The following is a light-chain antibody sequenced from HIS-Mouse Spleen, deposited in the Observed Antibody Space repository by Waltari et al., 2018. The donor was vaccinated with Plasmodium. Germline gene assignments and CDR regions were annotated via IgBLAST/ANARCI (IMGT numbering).Light chain of an antibody. CDR3: QQRSNWPSLT. Sequence: EIVFTQSPATLSLSPGERATLSCRASQSVSSYVAWYQQKPGQAPMLLIDDAANRATGIQARFSGRGSGTDFTLTISSLEHEDFAGYYCQQRSNWPSLTVGGGTKVEIK. CDR2: DAA. V-gene: IGKV3-11*01. CDR1: QSVSSY. J-gene: IGKJ4*01.